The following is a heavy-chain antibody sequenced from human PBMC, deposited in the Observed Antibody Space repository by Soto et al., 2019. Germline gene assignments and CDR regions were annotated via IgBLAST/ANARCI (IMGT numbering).Heavy chain of an antibody. CDR2: IYYSGST. CDR1: GGSISSGDYY. D-gene: IGHD3-3*01. CDR3: ARVSRWRAFDI. J-gene: IGHJ3*02. V-gene: IGHV4-30-4*01. Sequence: SETLSLTCTVSGGSISSGDYYWSWIRQPPGKGLEWIGYIYYSGSTYYNPSLKSRVTISVDTSKNQFSLKLSSVTAADTAVYYCARVSRWRAFDIWGQGTMVTVSS.